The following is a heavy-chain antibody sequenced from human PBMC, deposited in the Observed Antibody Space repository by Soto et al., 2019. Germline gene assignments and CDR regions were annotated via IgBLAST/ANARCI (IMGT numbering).Heavy chain of an antibody. CDR1: GFTFNNYG. V-gene: IGHV3-23*01. CDR3: AKGRGGSGSLTPRVDF. D-gene: IGHD3-10*01. CDR2: ISGGGDTT. J-gene: IGHJ4*02. Sequence: EVQLLESGGGLVQPGGSLRLSCAASGFTFNNYGMTWVRQAPGEGLEWVSAISGGGDTTSYADSVKGRFTVSRDGSKNTLYLQMSSLRAEDTALYYCAKGRGGSGSLTPRVDFWGQGTLVSVSS.